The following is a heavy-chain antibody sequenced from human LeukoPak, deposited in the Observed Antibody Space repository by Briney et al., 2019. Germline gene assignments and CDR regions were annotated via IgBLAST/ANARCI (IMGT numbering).Heavy chain of an antibody. V-gene: IGHV3-23*01. D-gene: IGHD1-26*01. Sequence: TGGSLRLSCAASGFTFSTFAMIWVRQPPGKGLEWVSAISGSGGSTYYADSVKGRFTISRDNSKNTLYLQMNSLRAEDTAVYYCAKDPRRKEGATTWYFDYWGQGTLVTVSS. J-gene: IGHJ4*02. CDR3: AKDPRRKEGATTWYFDY. CDR1: GFTFSTFA. CDR2: ISGSGGST.